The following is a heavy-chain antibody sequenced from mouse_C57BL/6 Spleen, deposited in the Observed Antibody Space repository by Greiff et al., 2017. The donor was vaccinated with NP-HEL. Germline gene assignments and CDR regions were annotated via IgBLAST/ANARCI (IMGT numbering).Heavy chain of an antibody. CDR3: ARGAKTGTGRWDY. J-gene: IGHJ2*01. CDR1: GFTFSDYG. CDR2: ISSGSSTI. V-gene: IGHV5-17*01. D-gene: IGHD4-1*01. Sequence: EVKLVESGGGLVKPGGSLKLSCAASGFTFSDYGMHWVRQAPEKGLEWVAYISSGSSTIYYADTVKGRFTISRDNAKNTLFLQMTSLRSEDTAMYYWARGAKTGTGRWDYWGQGTTLTVSS.